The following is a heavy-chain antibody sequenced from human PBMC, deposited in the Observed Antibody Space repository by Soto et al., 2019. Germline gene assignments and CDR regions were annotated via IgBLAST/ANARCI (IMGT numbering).Heavy chain of an antibody. CDR3: ARDYYGEGSQYYYYGMEV. CDR2: IYHSSGA. D-gene: IGHD2-21*01. Sequence: QVQLQESGPGVVKPSQTMSLTCTVSGDSITSGGYYWSWLRQQPGKGLEWIGYIYHSSGASYNPSLRGRAVSSIDTSKNQFFLRMNAVTASDTATYYCARDYYGEGSQYYYYGMEVWGQGTTVTVSS. CDR1: GDSITSGGYY. J-gene: IGHJ6*02. V-gene: IGHV4-31*03.